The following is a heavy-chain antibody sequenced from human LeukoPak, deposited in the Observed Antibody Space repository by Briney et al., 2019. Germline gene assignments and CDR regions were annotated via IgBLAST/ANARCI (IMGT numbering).Heavy chain of an antibody. CDR2: IYYSGST. CDR3: ARDGYCSGGSCYYYYGMDV. Sequence: SETLPLTCTVSGGSISSGGYYWSWIRQHPGKGLEWIGYIYYSGSTYYNPSLKSRVTISVDTSKNQFSLKLSSVTAADTAVYYCARDGYCSGGSCYYYYGMDVWGQGTTVTVSS. D-gene: IGHD2-15*01. CDR1: GGSISSGGYY. J-gene: IGHJ6*02. V-gene: IGHV4-31*03.